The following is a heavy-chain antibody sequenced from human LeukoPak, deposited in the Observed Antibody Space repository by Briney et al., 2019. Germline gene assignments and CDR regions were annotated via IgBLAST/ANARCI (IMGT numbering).Heavy chain of an antibody. J-gene: IGHJ3*02. CDR2: LRYDGSNK. CDR1: EFTFSNSG. V-gene: IGHV3-30*02. CDR3: AKDSIYGGWGNSFDI. D-gene: IGHD3-16*01. Sequence: GGSLRLSCAASEFTFSNSGMHWVRQAPGQGLEWVAFLRYDGSNKFYTDSVKGRFTISRDNSKNTLYLQMNSLRVEDAAIYYCAKDSIYGGWGNSFDIWGQGTMVTVSS.